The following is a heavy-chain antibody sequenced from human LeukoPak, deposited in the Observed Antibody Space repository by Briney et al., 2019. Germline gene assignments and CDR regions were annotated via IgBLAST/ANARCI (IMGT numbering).Heavy chain of an antibody. D-gene: IGHD3-10*01. J-gene: IGHJ4*02. V-gene: IGHV1-18*01. CDR3: ARGLLLFGELLYPDY. CDR1: GYTFTNYA. Sequence: ASVKVSCNASGYTFTNYAISWGRQAPGQGLEWMGWLSVYNANTNDAQKFQGRVTVTTDTSTNTAYMELRSLRSDDTAVYYCARGLLLFGELLYPDYWGQGTLVTVSS. CDR2: LSVYNANT.